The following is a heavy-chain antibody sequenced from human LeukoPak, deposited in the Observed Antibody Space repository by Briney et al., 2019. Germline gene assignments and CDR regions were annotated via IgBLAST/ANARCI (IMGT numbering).Heavy chain of an antibody. D-gene: IGHD1-26*01. CDR1: GYTFTTHY. Sequence: GASVKVSCKASGYTFTTHYMHWVRQAPGQGLEWMGLINPSGTTTNYAQKFRGRVTMTRDLSTSTDYMELSSLRSDDTAVYFRARDNSVGDYAWWFDPWGQGTLVTVSS. CDR3: ARDNSVGDYAWWFDP. CDR2: INPSGTTT. J-gene: IGHJ5*02. V-gene: IGHV1-46*01.